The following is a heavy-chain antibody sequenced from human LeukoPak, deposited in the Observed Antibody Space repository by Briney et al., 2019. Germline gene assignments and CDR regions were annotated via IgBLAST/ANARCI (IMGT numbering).Heavy chain of an antibody. CDR1: GGTVSDYS. CDR3: VRSGYDYDWFDP. CDR2: IIPLLGTT. V-gene: IGHV1-69*08. D-gene: IGHD5-12*01. J-gene: IGHJ5*02. Sequence: AVKVSCKASGGTVSDYSISWVRQAPGQGLEWMGRIIPLLGTTHCAQNFQGRFTMTADKSTTSVYMELSSLRSEDTAVYYCVRSGYDYDWFDPWGQGTLVTVSS.